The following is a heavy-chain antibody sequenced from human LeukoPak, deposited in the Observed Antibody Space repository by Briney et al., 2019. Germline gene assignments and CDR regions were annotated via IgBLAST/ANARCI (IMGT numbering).Heavy chain of an antibody. J-gene: IGHJ5*02. V-gene: IGHV4-61*02. D-gene: IGHD6-19*01. CDR1: GGSISSGSYY. CDR2: IYTSGST. Sequence: SETLSLTCTVSGGSISSGSYYWSWIRQPAGKGLEWIGRIYTSGSTNYNPSLKSRVNISVDTSKNQFSLKLSSVTAADTAVYYCARIKAVSGIPNWFDPWGQGTLVTVSS. CDR3: ARIKAVSGIPNWFDP.